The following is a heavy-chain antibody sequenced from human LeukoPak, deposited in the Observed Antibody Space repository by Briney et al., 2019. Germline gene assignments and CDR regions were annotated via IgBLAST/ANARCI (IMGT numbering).Heavy chain of an antibody. CDR3: ARAVNYDFWSGPDTYYFDY. Sequence: GGSLRLSCAAYGFTFSSYWMSWVRQAPGKGLEWVANIKQDGSEKYYVDSVKGRFTISRDNAKNSLYLQMNSLRAEDTAVYYRARAVNYDFWSGPDTYYFDYWGQGTLVTVSS. CDR1: GFTFSSYW. J-gene: IGHJ4*02. D-gene: IGHD3-3*01. V-gene: IGHV3-7*04. CDR2: IKQDGSEK.